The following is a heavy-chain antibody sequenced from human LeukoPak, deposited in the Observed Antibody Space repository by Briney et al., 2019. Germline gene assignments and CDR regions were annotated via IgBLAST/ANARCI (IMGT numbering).Heavy chain of an antibody. Sequence: SETLSLTCTVSGGSISSSSYYWGWIRQPPGKGLGWIGSIYYSGSTYYNPSLKSRVTISVDTSKNQFSLKLSSVTAADTAVYSCAGSSGWYVYFQHWGQGTLVTVSS. CDR3: AGSSGWYVYFQH. CDR1: GGSISSSSYY. J-gene: IGHJ1*01. D-gene: IGHD6-19*01. CDR2: IYYSGST. V-gene: IGHV4-39*01.